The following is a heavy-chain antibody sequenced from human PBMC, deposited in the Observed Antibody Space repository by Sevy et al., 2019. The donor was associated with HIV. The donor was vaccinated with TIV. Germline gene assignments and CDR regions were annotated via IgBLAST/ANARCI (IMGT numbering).Heavy chain of an antibody. CDR3: ARGVDIVVVPAAIEFDY. Sequence: ASVKVSCKASGYTFTSYGISWVRQAPGQGLEWMGWISAYNGNTNYAQKLRGRVTMTTDTSTSTAYMELRSLRSDDTAVYYCARGVDIVVVPAAIEFDYWGQGTLVTVSS. J-gene: IGHJ4*02. D-gene: IGHD2-2*02. CDR2: ISAYNGNT. V-gene: IGHV1-18*01. CDR1: GYTFTSYG.